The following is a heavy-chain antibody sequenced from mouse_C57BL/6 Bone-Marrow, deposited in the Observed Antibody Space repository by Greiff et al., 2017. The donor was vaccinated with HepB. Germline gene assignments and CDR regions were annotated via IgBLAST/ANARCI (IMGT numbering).Heavy chain of an antibody. CDR2: IYPGDGST. Sequence: QVQLQQSGPELVKPGASVKLSCKASGYTFTSYEINWVKQRPGQGLEWIGWIYPGDGSTKYNEKFKGKATLTVDTSSSTAYMELHSLTSEDSAVYFCAREGGHITTVVDAYSFDYWGQGTTLTVSS. D-gene: IGHD1-1*01. J-gene: IGHJ2*01. CDR3: AREGGHITTVVDAYSFDY. CDR1: GYTFTSYE. V-gene: IGHV1-85*01.